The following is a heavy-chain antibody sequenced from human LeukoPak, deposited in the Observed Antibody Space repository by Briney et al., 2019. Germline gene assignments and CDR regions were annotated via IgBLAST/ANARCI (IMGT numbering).Heavy chain of an antibody. Sequence: GGSLRLSCAASGFTFSSYAMSWVRQAPGKGLEWVSAISGSGGSTYYADSVKGRFTISRDNSKNTLHLQMNSLRAEDTAVYYCAKGTHSGYDYFDYWGQGTLVTVSS. CDR3: AKGTHSGYDYFDY. J-gene: IGHJ4*02. V-gene: IGHV3-23*01. CDR1: GFTFSSYA. D-gene: IGHD5-12*01. CDR2: ISGSGGST.